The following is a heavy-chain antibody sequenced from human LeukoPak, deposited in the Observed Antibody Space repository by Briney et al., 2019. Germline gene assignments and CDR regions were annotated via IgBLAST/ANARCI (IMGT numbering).Heavy chain of an antibody. J-gene: IGHJ3*02. CDR1: GYTFTSYA. CDR2: INTNTGNP. V-gene: IGHV7-4-1*02. Sequence: GASVKVSCKASGYTFTSYAMNWVRQAPGQGLEWMGWINTNTGNPTYAQGFTGRFVFPLETSVSTAYLQISSLKAEDTAVYYCARDQIAVAGTNSFDIWGQGTMVTVSS. CDR3: ARDQIAVAGTNSFDI. D-gene: IGHD6-19*01.